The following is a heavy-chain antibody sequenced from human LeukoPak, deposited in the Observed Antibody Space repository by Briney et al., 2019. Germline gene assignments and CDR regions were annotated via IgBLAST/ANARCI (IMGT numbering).Heavy chain of an antibody. CDR2: IFPDGRT. CDR1: GLTVSDNY. J-gene: IGHJ4*02. CDR3: ARTNPVYGDYDY. D-gene: IGHD4-17*01. V-gene: IGHV3-53*01. Sequence: GGSLRLSCAAYGLTVSDNYMSWVRQAPGKGLEWVSVIFPDGRTYHADSVKGRFTIPRDNSKNTLFLQMNSLRADDTALYHCARTNPVYGDYDYWGQGILVTVSS.